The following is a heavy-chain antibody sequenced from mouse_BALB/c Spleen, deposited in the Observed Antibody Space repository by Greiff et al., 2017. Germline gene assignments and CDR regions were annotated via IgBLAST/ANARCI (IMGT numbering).Heavy chain of an antibody. V-gene: IGHV5-2*01. Sequence: QVVESGGGLVQPGESLKLSCESNEYEFPSHDMSWVRKTPEKRLELVAAINSDGGSTYYPDTMERRFIISRDNTKQTLYLQMSSLRSEDTALYYCARQYGNYAAWFAYWGQGTLVTVSA. CDR1: EYEFPSHD. CDR2: INSDGGST. CDR3: ARQYGNYAAWFAY. J-gene: IGHJ3*01. D-gene: IGHD2-1*01.